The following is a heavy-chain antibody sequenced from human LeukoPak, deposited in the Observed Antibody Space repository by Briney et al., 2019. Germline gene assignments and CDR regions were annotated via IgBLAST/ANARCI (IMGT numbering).Heavy chain of an antibody. CDR3: ARSRYMVRGVLDAFDI. CDR1: GGSISSYY. CDR2: IYYSGST. V-gene: IGHV4-59*08. D-gene: IGHD3-10*01. Sequence: SETLSLTCTVSGGSISSYYWSWIRQPPGKGLEWIGYIYYSGSTNYNPSLKSRVTISVDTSKNQFSLKLSSVTAADTAVYYCARSRYMVRGVLDAFDIWGQGTMVTVSS. J-gene: IGHJ3*02.